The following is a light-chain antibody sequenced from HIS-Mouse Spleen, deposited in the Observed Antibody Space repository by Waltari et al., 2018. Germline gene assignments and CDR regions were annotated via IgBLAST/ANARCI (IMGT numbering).Light chain of an antibody. CDR3: SSYAGSNNVV. J-gene: IGLJ2*01. CDR2: EVS. CDR1: SSDVGGYNY. V-gene: IGLV2-8*01. Sequence: QSALTQPPSASGSPGQSVTISCTGTSSDVGGYNYVSWYQQHPGKAPKLMIYEVSKRPSWVPDRFSGSKSGNTASLTVSGLQAEDEADYYCSSYAGSNNVVFGGGTKLTVL.